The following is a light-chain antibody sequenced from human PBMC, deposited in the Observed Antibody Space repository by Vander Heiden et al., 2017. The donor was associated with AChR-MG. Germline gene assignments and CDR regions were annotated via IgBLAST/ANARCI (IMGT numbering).Light chain of an antibody. Sequence: SYELTQPPSVSVSPGQTVSITCSGHKLGDKYACWYQQKPGQSPLLVIYQDTKRPSGIPERFSGSNSGNTATLTISGTQAMDEADYYCQAWDRSTVVFGGGTKLTVL. CDR1: KLGDKY. V-gene: IGLV3-1*01. CDR3: QAWDRSTVV. J-gene: IGLJ2*01. CDR2: QDT.